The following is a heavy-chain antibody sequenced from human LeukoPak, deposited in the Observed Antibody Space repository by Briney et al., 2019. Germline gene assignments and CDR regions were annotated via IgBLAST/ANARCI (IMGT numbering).Heavy chain of an antibody. V-gene: IGHV1-2*02. J-gene: IGHJ1*01. D-gene: IGHD6-13*01. Sequence: ASVKVSCKASGYTFTGYYMHWVRQAPGQGLEWMGWINPNSGGTNYAQKFQGRVTMTRDTSISTAYMELSRLRSDDTAVYYCATTYSSSFWYFQHWGQGTLVTVSP. CDR3: ATTYSSSFWYFQH. CDR1: GYTFTGYY. CDR2: INPNSGGT.